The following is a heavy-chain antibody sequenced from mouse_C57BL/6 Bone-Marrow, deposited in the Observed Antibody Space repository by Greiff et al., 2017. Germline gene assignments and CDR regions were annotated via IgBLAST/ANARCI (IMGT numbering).Heavy chain of an antibody. J-gene: IGHJ4*01. CDR1: GYTFTSYW. CDR2: IDPSDSYT. D-gene: IGHD2-4*01. CDR3: AREPDYDYDNYAMDY. V-gene: IGHV1-69*01. Sequence: VQLQQPGAELVMPGASVKLSCKASGYTFTSYWMHWVKQRPGQGLEWIGEIDPSDSYTNYNQKFKVKSTLTVDKSSSTAYMQLSILTSEDSAVYYCAREPDYDYDNYAMDYWGQGTSVTVSA.